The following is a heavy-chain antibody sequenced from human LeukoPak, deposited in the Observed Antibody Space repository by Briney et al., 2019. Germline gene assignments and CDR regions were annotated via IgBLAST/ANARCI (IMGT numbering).Heavy chain of an antibody. CDR3: ARTDGSSWYSNFDY. CDR1: SGSISTSNYY. V-gene: IGHV4-39*07. CDR2: IFYSGST. Sequence: SETLSLTCTVSSGSISTSNYYWGWVRQPPGKALEWIGNIFYSGSTYYSPSLKSRVTMSVDTSKNQFSLKLSSVTAADTAVYYCARTDGSSWYSNFDYWGQGTLVTVSS. D-gene: IGHD6-13*01. J-gene: IGHJ4*02.